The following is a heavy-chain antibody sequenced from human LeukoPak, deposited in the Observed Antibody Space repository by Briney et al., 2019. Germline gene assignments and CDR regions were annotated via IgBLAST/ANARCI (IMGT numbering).Heavy chain of an antibody. CDR1: GGSINTYY. D-gene: IGHD6-13*01. J-gene: IGHJ5*02. V-gene: IGHV4-4*07. Sequence: SETLSLTCAVSGGSINTYYWSWLRQPAGKGLEWIGRIYTGESTNYNPSLKSRVTMSVDTSKNQFSLKLSSVTAADTAVYYCARDRSIAAAEGWFDPWGQGTLVTVSS. CDR2: IYTGEST. CDR3: ARDRSIAAAEGWFDP.